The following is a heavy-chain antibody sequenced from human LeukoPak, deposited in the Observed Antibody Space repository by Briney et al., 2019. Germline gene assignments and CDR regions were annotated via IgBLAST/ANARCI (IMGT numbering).Heavy chain of an antibody. D-gene: IGHD6-19*01. J-gene: IGHJ4*02. CDR3: AGDKTTGGWYEFDY. CDR2: ISSDGKT. Sequence: GGSLRLSCTASGFTVSSNYMSWVRQAPGKGLECVSVISSDGKTYYADSVKGRFTISRDNSKNTVYLQMNSLRAEDTAVYYCAGDKTTGGWYEFDYWGQGTLVTVSS. V-gene: IGHV3-53*01. CDR1: GFTVSSNY.